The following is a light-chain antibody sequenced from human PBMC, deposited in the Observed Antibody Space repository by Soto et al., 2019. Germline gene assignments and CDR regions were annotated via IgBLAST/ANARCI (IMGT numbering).Light chain of an antibody. Sequence: EIVLTQSPATLSLSPGERATVSCRASQSVYGLLAWFQQKPGQVPRLLIYDAATRATGIPARFSGSGYGTDFTLTISRLEPEDFAVYFCQQRANLWTFGQGTRVQIK. V-gene: IGKV3-11*01. CDR3: QQRANLWT. J-gene: IGKJ1*01. CDR1: QSVYGL. CDR2: DAA.